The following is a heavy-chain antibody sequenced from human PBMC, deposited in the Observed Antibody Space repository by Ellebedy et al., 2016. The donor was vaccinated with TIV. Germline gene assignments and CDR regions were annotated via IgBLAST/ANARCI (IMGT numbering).Heavy chain of an antibody. CDR2: INSDGSST. V-gene: IGHV3-74*01. CDR1: GFTFSSYW. D-gene: IGHD1-26*01. CDR3: ARGRSYRGMDD. J-gene: IGHJ6*02. Sequence: GESLKISCAASGFTFSSYWMHWVRQAPGKGLVWVSRINSDGSSTSYADSVKGRFTISRDNSKNTLYRQMNSLRAEDTAVYYCARGRSYRGMDDWGQGTTVTVSS.